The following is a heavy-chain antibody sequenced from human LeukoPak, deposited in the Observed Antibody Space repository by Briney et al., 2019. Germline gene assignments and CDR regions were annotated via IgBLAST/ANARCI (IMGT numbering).Heavy chain of an antibody. J-gene: IGHJ3*02. CDR2: IHHSGST. D-gene: IGHD3-10*01. Sequence: SETLSLTCTVSGASINDYYWTWIRQSPGKGLEWIVNIHHSGSTDYSPSLKSRLTTSVDTSRNQFSLKLNSVTAADTAVYYCARGLVTMVRGVRPNDAFDIWGQGTMVTVSS. V-gene: IGHV4-59*03. CDR1: GASINDYY. CDR3: ARGLVTMVRGVRPNDAFDI.